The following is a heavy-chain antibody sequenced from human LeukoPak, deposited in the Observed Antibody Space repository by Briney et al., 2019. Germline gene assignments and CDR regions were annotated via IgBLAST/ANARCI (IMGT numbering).Heavy chain of an antibody. V-gene: IGHV3-30*04. D-gene: IGHD3-10*01. Sequence: GGSLRLSCAASGFTFSSYAMRWVRQAPGKGLEWVSVISCDGSNTYYADSVKGRFTISRDNSKNTLYLQMNSLRAEDTAVYYCARSREGSGAFDIWGQGTMVTVSS. CDR3: ARSREGSGAFDI. CDR1: GFTFSSYA. J-gene: IGHJ3*02. CDR2: ISCDGSNT.